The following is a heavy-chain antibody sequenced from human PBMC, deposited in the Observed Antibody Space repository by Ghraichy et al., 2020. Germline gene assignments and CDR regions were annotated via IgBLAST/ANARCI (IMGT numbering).Heavy chain of an antibody. CDR2: ISYDGSNK. D-gene: IGHD3-9*01. CDR3: ARDGLGWFLTGYYKDAFDI. J-gene: IGHJ3*02. CDR1: GFTFSSYA. V-gene: IGHV3-30-3*01. Sequence: GGSLRLSCAASGFTFSSYAMHWVRQAPGKGLEWVAVISYDGSNKYYADSVKGRFTISRDNSKNTLYLQMNSLRAEDTAVYYCARDGLGWFLTGYYKDAFDIWGQGTMVTVSS.